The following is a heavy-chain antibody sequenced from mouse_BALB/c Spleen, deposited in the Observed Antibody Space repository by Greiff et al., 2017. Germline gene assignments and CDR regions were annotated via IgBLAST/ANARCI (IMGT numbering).Heavy chain of an antibody. V-gene: IGHV5-12-1*01. Sequence: EVKLMESGGGLVKPGGSLKLSCAASGFAFSSYDMSWVRQTPEKRLEWVAYFSSGGGSTYYPDTVKGRFTISRDNAKNTLYLQMSSLKCEDTAMYYCARHRGGGYFYAMDYWGQGTSVTVSA. CDR3: ARHRGGGYFYAMDY. CDR1: GFAFSSYD. CDR2: FSSGGGST. D-gene: IGHD2-3*01. J-gene: IGHJ4*01.